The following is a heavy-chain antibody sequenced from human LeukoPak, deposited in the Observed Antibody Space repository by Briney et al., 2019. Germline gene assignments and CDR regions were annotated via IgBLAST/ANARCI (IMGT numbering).Heavy chain of an antibody. CDR3: ARDQVPIVGATMDYYYYGMDV. Sequence: SETLSLTCTVSGGSISSSSYYWGWIRQPPGKGLGWIGSIYYSGSTYYNPSLKSRVTISVDTSKNQFSLKLSSVTAADTAVYYCARDQVPIVGATMDYYYYGMDVWGQGTTVTVSS. J-gene: IGHJ6*02. CDR2: IYYSGST. V-gene: IGHV4-39*07. CDR1: GGSISSSSYY. D-gene: IGHD1-26*01.